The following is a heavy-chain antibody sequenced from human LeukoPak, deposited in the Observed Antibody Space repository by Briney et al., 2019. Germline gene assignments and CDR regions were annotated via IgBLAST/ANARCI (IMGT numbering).Heavy chain of an antibody. CDR1: GGSISGYY. CDR3: ARALRTIPPDAFDI. J-gene: IGHJ3*02. Sequence: SETLCLTCTVSGGSISGYYWSWIRQPPGKGLEWIGYIYYSGSTNYNPSLKSRVTISVDTSKNQFSLKLSSVTAADTAVYYCARALRTIPPDAFDIWGQGTMVTVSS. CDR2: IYYSGST. V-gene: IGHV4-59*01. D-gene: IGHD1-7*01.